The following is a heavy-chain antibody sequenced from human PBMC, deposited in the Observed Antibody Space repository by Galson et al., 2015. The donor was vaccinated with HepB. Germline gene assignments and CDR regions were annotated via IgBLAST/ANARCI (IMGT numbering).Heavy chain of an antibody. CDR2: ISYDGSNK. CDR1: GFTFSSYA. J-gene: IGHJ4*02. Sequence: SLRLSCAASGFTFSSYAMHWVRQAPGKGLEWVAVISYDGSNKYYADSVKGRFTISRDNSKNTLYLQMNSLRAEDMAVYYCARDWGQDIVVVVAAIASYYFDYWGQGTLVTVSS. D-gene: IGHD2-15*01. V-gene: IGHV3-30-3*01. CDR3: ARDWGQDIVVVVAAIASYYFDY.